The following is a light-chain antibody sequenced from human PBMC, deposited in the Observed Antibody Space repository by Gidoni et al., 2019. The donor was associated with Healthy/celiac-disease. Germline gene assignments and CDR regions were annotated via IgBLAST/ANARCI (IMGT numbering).Light chain of an antibody. V-gene: IGLV3-25*02. CDR1: ALPKQY. Sequence: SYELTQPPSVSVSPGQTARITCSGDALPKQYAYWYQQKPGQAPVLVIYKDSERTSGIPERFSVSSSGTTVTLTISGVQAEDEADYYCQSADSSGTYVVFGGGTKLTVL. CDR2: KDS. J-gene: IGLJ2*01. CDR3: QSADSSGTYVV.